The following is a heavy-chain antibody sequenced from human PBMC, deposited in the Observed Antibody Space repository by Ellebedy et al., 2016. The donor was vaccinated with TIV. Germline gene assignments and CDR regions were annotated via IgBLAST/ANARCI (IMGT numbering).Heavy chain of an antibody. J-gene: IGHJ5*02. CDR2: IYYSGST. CDR1: GGSISSYY. Sequence: SETLSLTCIVSGGSISSYYWSWIRQPPGKELEWIGYIYYSGSTNYNPSLKSRVTISVDTSKNQFSLKLSSVNAADTAVYYCARGGFCSGGSCYSEWFDPWGQGTLVTVSS. D-gene: IGHD2-15*01. CDR3: ARGGFCSGGSCYSEWFDP. V-gene: IGHV4-59*01.